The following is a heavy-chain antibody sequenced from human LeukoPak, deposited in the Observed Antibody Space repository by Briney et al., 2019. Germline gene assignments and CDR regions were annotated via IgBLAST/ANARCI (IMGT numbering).Heavy chain of an antibody. Sequence: PGGSLRLSCAASGFTFSSYAMTWVRQAPGKGPEWVSAISGSDGSTYYVDSVKGRFTISRDFSKNTLYLQMNSLRAEDTAVYYCAKLTSGWFEDFSGQGTLVTVSS. D-gene: IGHD6-19*01. CDR2: ISGSDGST. CDR1: GFTFSSYA. J-gene: IGHJ4*02. CDR3: AKLTSGWFEDF. V-gene: IGHV3-23*01.